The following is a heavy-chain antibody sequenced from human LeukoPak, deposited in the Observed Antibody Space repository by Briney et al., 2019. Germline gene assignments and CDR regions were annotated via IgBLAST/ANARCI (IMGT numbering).Heavy chain of an antibody. J-gene: IGHJ5*02. D-gene: IGHD6-19*01. CDR3: ARAPRKVAGNEVDRFDP. CDR2: TYYRSKWYN. Sequence: SQTLSLTCAISGDSVSSNSAAWNWIRQSPSRGLEWLGRTYYRSKWYNDYAVSVKSRITINPDTSKNQFSLQLNSVTPEDTAVYYCARAPRKVAGNEVDRFDPWGQGTLVTVSS. V-gene: IGHV6-1*01. CDR1: GDSVSSNSAA.